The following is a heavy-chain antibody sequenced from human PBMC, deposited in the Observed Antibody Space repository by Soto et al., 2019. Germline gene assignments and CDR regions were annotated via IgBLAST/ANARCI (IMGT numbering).Heavy chain of an antibody. CDR2: IYYSGST. D-gene: IGHD2-15*01. J-gene: IGHJ4*02. Sequence: PSETLSLTCTVSGCSISSGGYYWSWIRQHPGKGLEWIGYIYYSGSTYYNPSLKSRVTISVDTSKNQFSLKLSSVTAADTAVYYCAREDCSGGSCYFDYWGQGTLVTVSS. V-gene: IGHV4-31*03. CDR1: GCSISSGGYY. CDR3: AREDCSGGSCYFDY.